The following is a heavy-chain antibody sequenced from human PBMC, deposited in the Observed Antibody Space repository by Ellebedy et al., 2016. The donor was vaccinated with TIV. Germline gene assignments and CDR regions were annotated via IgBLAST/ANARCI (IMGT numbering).Heavy chain of an antibody. CDR3: AKDLRLGELPD. V-gene: IGHV3-43*02. Sequence: GESLKISCAASGFTFDDYSMHWVRQRPGKGLEWVDLISGDGTAPFYADAVRGRFTVSRDNSENSLYLQMTSLRTDDTALYYCAKDLRLGELPDWGQGILVTVSS. J-gene: IGHJ4*02. CDR1: GFTFDDYS. CDR2: ISGDGTAP. D-gene: IGHD3-16*01.